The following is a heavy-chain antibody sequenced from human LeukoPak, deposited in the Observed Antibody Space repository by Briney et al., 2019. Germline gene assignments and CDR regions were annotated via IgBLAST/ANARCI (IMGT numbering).Heavy chain of an antibody. D-gene: IGHD6-19*01. Sequence: SETLSLTCTVSGYSISSGYYWGWIRQPPGKGLEWVGYIYYTGNNNYNPSLKSRVTMSVDTSKNQFSLNLSSVTALDTAVYYCARIFLGYSTGWYFDYWGQGTLVTVSS. CDR1: GYSISSGYY. CDR3: ARIFLGYSTGWYFDY. CDR2: IYYTGNN. V-gene: IGHV4-28*06. J-gene: IGHJ4*02.